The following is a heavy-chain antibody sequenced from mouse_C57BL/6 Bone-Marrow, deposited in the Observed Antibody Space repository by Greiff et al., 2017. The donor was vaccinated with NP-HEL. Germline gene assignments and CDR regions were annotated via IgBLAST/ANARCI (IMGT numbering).Heavy chain of an antibody. CDR2: INPYNGGT. D-gene: IGHD2-1*01. V-gene: IGHV1-19*01. J-gene: IGHJ3*01. Sequence: EVQLQQSGPVLVKPGASVKMSCKASGYTFTDYYMNWVKQSHGKSLEWIGVINPYNGGTSYNQKFKGKATLTVDKSSSTAYMELNSLTSEDSAVYYCARGADLLWSLGFAYWGQGTLVTVSA. CDR1: GYTFTDYY. CDR3: ARGADLLWSLGFAY.